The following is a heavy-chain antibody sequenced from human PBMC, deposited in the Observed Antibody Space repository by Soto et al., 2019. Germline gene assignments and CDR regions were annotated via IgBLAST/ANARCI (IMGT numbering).Heavy chain of an antibody. CDR2: INPYDGHT. V-gene: IGHV1-18*04. J-gene: IGHJ4*02. CDR1: GYTFTNYG. CDR3: ARGAEVGIELAAFDQ. Sequence: QVQLVQSGAEVKNPGASVKVSCTASGYTFTNYGISWVRQAPGQGLEWMGWINPYDGHTNYAQKFQGRVTMTTDTSTSTAYMEVKSLTSNDTAVYYCARGAEVGIELAAFDQWGQGTLVTVSA. D-gene: IGHD2-8*02.